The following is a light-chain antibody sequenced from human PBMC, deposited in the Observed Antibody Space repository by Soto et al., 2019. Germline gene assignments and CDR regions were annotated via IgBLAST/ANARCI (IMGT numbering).Light chain of an antibody. CDR3: QQYGSSLFT. Sequence: EVMLTHSPATLSLSLGERATLSCRASQGISDYLAWYQQKPGQAPRLLIYGASSRATGIPDRFSGSGSGTDFTLTISRLEPEDFAVYYCQQYGSSLFTFGPGTKVD. V-gene: IGKV3-20*01. CDR1: QGISDY. CDR2: GAS. J-gene: IGKJ3*01.